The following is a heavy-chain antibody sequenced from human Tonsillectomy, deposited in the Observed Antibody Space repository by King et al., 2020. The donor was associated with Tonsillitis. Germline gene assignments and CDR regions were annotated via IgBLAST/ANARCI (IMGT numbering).Heavy chain of an antibody. V-gene: IGHV3-30*02. CDR1: GFTFSSYG. CDR3: AKDSTALLSAMAPRTNWYFDL. CDR2: IRYDGSNK. Sequence: VQLVESGGGVVQPGGSLRLSCAASGFTFSSYGMHWVRQAPGKGLEWVAFIRYDGSNKYYADSVKGRFTISRDNSKNTLYLQMNSLRAEDTAVYYCAKDSTALLSAMAPRTNWYFDLWGRGTLVTVSS. D-gene: IGHD2-2*01. J-gene: IGHJ2*01.